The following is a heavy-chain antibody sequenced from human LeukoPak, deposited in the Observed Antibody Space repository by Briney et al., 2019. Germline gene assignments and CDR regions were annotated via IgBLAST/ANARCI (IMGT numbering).Heavy chain of an antibody. CDR1: GFTFSNAW. CDR2: IKSKTDGGTT. V-gene: IGHV3-15*01. CDR3: TTDFSLWLGERGLDY. Sequence: GGSLRLSCAASGFTFSNAWMSWVRQAPGKGLEWVGRIKSKTDGGTTDYAAPVKGRFTISRDDSKNTLYLQMNSLKTEDTAVYYCTTDFSLWLGERGLDYWGQGTLVTVSS. J-gene: IGHJ4*02. D-gene: IGHD3-10*01.